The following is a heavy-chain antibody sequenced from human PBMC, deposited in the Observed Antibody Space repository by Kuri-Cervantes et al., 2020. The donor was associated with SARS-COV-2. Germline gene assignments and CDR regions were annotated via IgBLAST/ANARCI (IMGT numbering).Heavy chain of an antibody. Sequence: SETLSLTCTVSGGSISSYYWSWIRQPPGKGLEWIGYIYYSGSTEYNPFLKSRVIMSVDRSKNHFSLRSSSVTAADTAVYYCGRGTPWAGNYYYYIDVWGKGTTVTVSS. V-gene: IGHV4-59*12. CDR2: IYYSGST. CDR3: GRGTPWAGNYYYYIDV. CDR1: GGSISSYY. D-gene: IGHD3-16*01. J-gene: IGHJ6*03.